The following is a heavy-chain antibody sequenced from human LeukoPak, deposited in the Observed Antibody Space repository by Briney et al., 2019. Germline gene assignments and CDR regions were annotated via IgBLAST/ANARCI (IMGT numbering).Heavy chain of an antibody. V-gene: IGHV3-30-3*01. CDR1: GFTFSNYG. D-gene: IGHD5-12*01. CDR2: ISYDGSDK. Sequence: GGSLRLSCAASGFTFSNYGMHWVRQAPGKGLEWVTIISYDGSDKHYADSVKGRFTISRDNSKNTLYLQMNSLRPEDTAVYYCGKDRGWLRSVDYWGQGTLVTVSS. J-gene: IGHJ4*02. CDR3: GKDRGWLRSVDY.